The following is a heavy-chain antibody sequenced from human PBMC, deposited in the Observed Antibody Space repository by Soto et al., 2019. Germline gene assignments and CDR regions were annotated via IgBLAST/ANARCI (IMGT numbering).Heavy chain of an antibody. CDR2: IYSSGST. J-gene: IGHJ4*02. CDR3: AVENYDSSGYYLVY. V-gene: IGHV4-31*03. Sequence: PSETLSLTCTVSGGSISSGGYYWSWIRQHPGKGLEWIGYIYSSGSTYYNPSLKSRVTISVDTSKNQFSLKLSSVTAAETAVYYGAVENYDSSGYYLVYWGRGTMV. CDR1: GGSISSGGYY. D-gene: IGHD3-22*01.